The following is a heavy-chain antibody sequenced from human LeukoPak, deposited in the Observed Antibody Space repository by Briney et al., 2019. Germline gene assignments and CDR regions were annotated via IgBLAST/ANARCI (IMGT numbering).Heavy chain of an antibody. J-gene: IGHJ3*02. CDR1: GFTFSSYA. D-gene: IGHD6-13*01. Sequence: GGSLRLSCAASGFTFSSYAMSWVRQAPGKGLEWVSAISGSGGSTYYADSVKGRFTISRDNSKNTLYLQMNSLRAEDTAVYYCAKDARVMAAAVDTGDAFDIWGQGTMVTVSS. CDR3: AKDARVMAAAVDTGDAFDI. CDR2: ISGSGGST. V-gene: IGHV3-23*01.